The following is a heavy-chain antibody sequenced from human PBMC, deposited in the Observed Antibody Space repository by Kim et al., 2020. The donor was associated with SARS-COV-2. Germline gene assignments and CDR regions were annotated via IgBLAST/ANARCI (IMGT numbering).Heavy chain of an antibody. J-gene: IGHJ4*02. D-gene: IGHD3-16*01. CDR3: AREGPHTYYFDY. V-gene: IGHV1-46*01. Sequence: SYPQKFQGRVTTTRDTSTSTVYMGLGSLRSEDTAVYYCAREGPHTYYFDYWGQGTLVTVSS.